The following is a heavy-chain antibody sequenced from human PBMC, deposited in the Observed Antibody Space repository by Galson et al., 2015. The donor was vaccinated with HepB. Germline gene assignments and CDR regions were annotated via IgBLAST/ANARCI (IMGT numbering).Heavy chain of an antibody. J-gene: IGHJ6*02. CDR2: ISSSSSYI. CDR3: ARDPPITGTTYYYYGMDV. D-gene: IGHD1-20*01. CDR1: GYTFSSYS. V-gene: IGHV3-21*01. Sequence: SCKASGYTFSSYSMNWVRQAPGKGLEWVSSISSSSSYIYYADSVKGRFTISRDNAKNSLYLQMSSLRAEDTAVYYCARDPPITGTTYYYYGMDVWGQGTSVTVSS.